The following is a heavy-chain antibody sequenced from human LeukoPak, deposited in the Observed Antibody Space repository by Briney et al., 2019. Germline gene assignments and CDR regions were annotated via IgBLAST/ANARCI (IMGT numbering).Heavy chain of an antibody. V-gene: IGHV1-2*06. J-gene: IGHJ4*02. CDR3: ARYEYLEQEYSRSSGGY. CDR1: GYTFTSYG. CDR2: INPNSAGT. Sequence: GASVKVSCKASGYTFTSYGISWVRQAPGQGLEWMGRINPNSAGTNYAQKFQGRVTMTRDTSISTAYMELSRLRSDDTAVYYCARYEYLEQEYSRSSGGYWGQGTLVTVSS. D-gene: IGHD6-6*01.